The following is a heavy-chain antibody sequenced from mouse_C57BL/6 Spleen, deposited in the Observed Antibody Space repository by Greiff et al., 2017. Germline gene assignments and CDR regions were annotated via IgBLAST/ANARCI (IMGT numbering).Heavy chain of an antibody. CDR1: GFTFSDYG. V-gene: IGHV5-17*01. Sequence: EVHLVESGAGLVKPGGSLKLSCAASGFTFSDYGMHWVRQAPEKGLEWVAYISSGSSTIYYANTVKGRFTISRDNAKNTLFLQMTSLRSEDTAMYYCAREWGFAYWGQGTLVTVSA. J-gene: IGHJ3*01. CDR2: ISSGSSTI. CDR3: AREWGFAY.